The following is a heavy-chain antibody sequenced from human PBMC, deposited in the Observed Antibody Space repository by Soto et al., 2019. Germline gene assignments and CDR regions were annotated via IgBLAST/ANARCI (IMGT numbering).Heavy chain of an antibody. Sequence: PSETLSLTCTVSGGSISSYYWSWIRQPPGKGLEWIGYIYYSGSTDYDPSLKSRVTISVDTSKNQFSLKLSSVTAADTAVYYCARRWGTYFDFWGQGTLVTVLL. J-gene: IGHJ4*02. V-gene: IGHV4-59*01. D-gene: IGHD7-27*01. CDR3: ARRWGTYFDF. CDR2: IYYSGST. CDR1: GGSISSYY.